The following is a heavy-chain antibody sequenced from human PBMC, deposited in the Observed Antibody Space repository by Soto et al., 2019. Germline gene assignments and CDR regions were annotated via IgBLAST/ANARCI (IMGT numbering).Heavy chain of an antibody. Sequence: PGESLKISCKGSGYSFTSYWISWVRQMPGKGLEWMGRIDPSDSYTNYSPSFQGHVTISADKSISTAYLQWSSLRASDTAIYYCARLVYSYGFLRYFNLWGRGTVVTVSS. D-gene: IGHD5-18*01. CDR2: IDPSDSYT. J-gene: IGHJ2*01. CDR3: ARLVYSYGFLRYFNL. V-gene: IGHV5-10-1*01. CDR1: GYSFTSYW.